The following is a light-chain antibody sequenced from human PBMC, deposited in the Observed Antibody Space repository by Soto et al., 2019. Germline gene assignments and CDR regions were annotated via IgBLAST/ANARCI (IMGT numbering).Light chain of an antibody. J-gene: IGKJ1*01. Sequence: EIVMTQSPATLSVSPLVRASLXRRASQSISGTLAWYQQKPGQAPRLLIYGAFTRATGFPARFSGSGSGTDFTLTITSLQSEDFAVYYCQQYDNWPWTFGQGTKVDIK. CDR1: QSISGT. CDR3: QQYDNWPWT. CDR2: GAF. V-gene: IGKV3-15*01.